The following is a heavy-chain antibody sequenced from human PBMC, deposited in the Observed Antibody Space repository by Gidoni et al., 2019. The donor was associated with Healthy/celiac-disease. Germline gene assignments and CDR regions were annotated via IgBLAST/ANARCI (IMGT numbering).Heavy chain of an antibody. CDR3: ARAYYDFWSGYYPNWFDP. J-gene: IGHJ5*02. D-gene: IGHD3-3*01. CDR2: INPNSGGT. Sequence: QVQLVQSGAEVKKPGASVKVSCKASGYTFTGYYMHWVRQAPGQGLEWMGWINPNSGGTNYAQKFQGRVTMTRDTSISTAYMELSRLRSDDTAVYYCARAYYDFWSGYYPNWFDPWGQGTLVTVSS. CDR1: GYTFTGYY. V-gene: IGHV1-2*02.